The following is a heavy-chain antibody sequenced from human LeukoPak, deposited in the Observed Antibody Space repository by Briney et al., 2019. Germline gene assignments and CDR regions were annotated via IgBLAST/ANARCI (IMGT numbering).Heavy chain of an antibody. J-gene: IGHJ4*02. V-gene: IGHV3-64D*06. CDR3: VKEYNWNFPDY. CDR1: GFTFSNYA. Sequence: AGGSLRLSCSASGFTFSNYAVHWVRQAPGKGLENVSAISRNGGSTYYADSVKGRFTISRDNSKNTLYLQMSSLRAEDTAMYYCVKEYNWNFPDYWGQGTLVTVSS. D-gene: IGHD1-7*01. CDR2: ISRNGGST.